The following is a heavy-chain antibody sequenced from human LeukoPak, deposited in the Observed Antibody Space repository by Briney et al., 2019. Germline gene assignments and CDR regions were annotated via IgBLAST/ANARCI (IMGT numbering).Heavy chain of an antibody. Sequence: GGSLRLSCAASGFTFDDYGMRWVRQAPGQGLEWVSGINWNGGSTGYADSAKGRFTISRANAKNSLYLQMNSLRAEDASLYYCARDILAGSDYWGQGTLVTVSS. D-gene: IGHD1-14*01. CDR3: ARDILAGSDY. J-gene: IGHJ4*02. CDR1: GFTFDDYG. CDR2: INWNGGST. V-gene: IGHV3-20*04.